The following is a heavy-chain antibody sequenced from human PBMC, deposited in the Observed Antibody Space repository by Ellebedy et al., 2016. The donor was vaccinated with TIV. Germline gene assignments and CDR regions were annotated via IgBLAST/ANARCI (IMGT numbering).Heavy chain of an antibody. J-gene: IGHJ3*01. Sequence: SETLSLTCAVSGVSITSHLWTWIRQPAGGGLEWIGRLHPSGTPNYNPSLKSRVIMSRDTSKDQFSLKLSSVTAADTAVYYCARHGPQWFDAFDLWGQGTLVTVSS. CDR2: LHPSGTP. CDR3: ARHGPQWFDAFDL. CDR1: GVSITSHL. V-gene: IGHV4-4*07. D-gene: IGHD3-22*01.